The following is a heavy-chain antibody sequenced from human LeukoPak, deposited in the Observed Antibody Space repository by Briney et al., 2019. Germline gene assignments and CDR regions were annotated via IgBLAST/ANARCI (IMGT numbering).Heavy chain of an antibody. CDR1: GGSIISSDYH. J-gene: IGHJ3*02. V-gene: IGHV4-39*01. D-gene: IGHD6-6*01. CDR3: ASFIEYTSSDAFDI. CDR2: ISYSGNT. Sequence: SETLSLTCTVSGGSIISSDYHWGWVRQPPGKGLEWIGTISYSGNTDYNPSLRSRVTISVDTSNNQFSLRLGSVTAADTAVYYCASFIEYTSSDAFDIWGQGTMVTVSS.